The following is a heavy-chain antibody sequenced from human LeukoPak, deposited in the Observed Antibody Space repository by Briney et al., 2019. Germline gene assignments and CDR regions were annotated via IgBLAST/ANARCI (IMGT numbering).Heavy chain of an antibody. CDR2: ISYSGGT. CDR3: TRADDRSGYFGGRFDS. Sequence: PSETLSLTCTVSGGPISTYYWSWIRQPPGERLEWIGYISYSGGTNYNPSLKSRVTISVDTSKNQFSLKLTSVTAADTALYYCTRADDRSGYFGGRFDSWGQGTLVTVSS. J-gene: IGHJ5*01. CDR1: GGPISTYY. V-gene: IGHV4-59*01. D-gene: IGHD3-22*01.